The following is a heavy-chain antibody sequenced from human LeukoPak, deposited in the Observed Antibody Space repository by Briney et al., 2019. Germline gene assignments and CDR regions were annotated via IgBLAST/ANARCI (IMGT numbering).Heavy chain of an antibody. V-gene: IGHV3-23*01. J-gene: IGHJ4*02. D-gene: IGHD6-19*01. CDR1: GFTFSNYA. CDR3: VKRTVAGQFDY. Sequence: GASLRLSCAASGFTFSNYAMSWVRQAPGKGLEWVSAITGGGSGIYYADSMKSRFTISRDNSKNTLYLQMNSLRAEDTALYFCVKRTVAGQFDYWGQGTLVTVSS. CDR2: ITGGGSGI.